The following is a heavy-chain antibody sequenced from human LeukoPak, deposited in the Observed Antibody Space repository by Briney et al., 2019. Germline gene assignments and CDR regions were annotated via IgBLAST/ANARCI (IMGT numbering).Heavy chain of an antibody. CDR3: ARRFGYPLTGIDY. CDR2: IHYSGST. V-gene: IGHV4-39*01. D-gene: IGHD5-18*01. Sequence: SETLSLTCTVSGGSISSSSYYWGWIRQPPGKGLEWIGSIHYSGSTYYNPSLKSRVTISVDTSKNQFSLKLSSVTAADTAVYYCARRFGYPLTGIDYWGQGTLVTVSS. CDR1: GGSISSSSYY. J-gene: IGHJ4*02.